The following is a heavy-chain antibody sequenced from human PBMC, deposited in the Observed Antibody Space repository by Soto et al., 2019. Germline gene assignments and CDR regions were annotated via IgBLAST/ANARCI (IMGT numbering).Heavy chain of an antibody. Sequence: SETLSLTCTVSGGSISSSSYYWGWIRQPPGKGLEWIGSIYYSGSTYYNPSLKSRVTISVDTSKNQFSLKLSSVTAADTAVYYCARQGRDSSGWRGYFQHWGQGTLVTVSS. CDR3: ARQGRDSSGWRGYFQH. V-gene: IGHV4-39*01. CDR2: IYYSGST. CDR1: GGSISSSSYY. J-gene: IGHJ1*01. D-gene: IGHD6-19*01.